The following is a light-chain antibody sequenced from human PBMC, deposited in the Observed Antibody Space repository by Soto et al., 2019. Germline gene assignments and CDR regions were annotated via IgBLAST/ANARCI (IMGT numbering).Light chain of an antibody. V-gene: IGKV3-15*01. CDR1: QSLTSN. CDR2: SAS. CDR3: QQYNNLPPT. J-gene: IGKJ1*01. Sequence: EIELTHSPGTLSLSPGERATLSCRASQSLTSNYLTWYQQTPGQAPRLLIYSASRRPTDIPVRFSGSGSGAEFTLTISSLQSEDFAIYYCQQYNNLPPTFGQGTKVDI.